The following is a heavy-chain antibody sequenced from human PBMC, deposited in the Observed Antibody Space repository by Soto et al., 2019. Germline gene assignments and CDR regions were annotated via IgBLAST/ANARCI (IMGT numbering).Heavy chain of an antibody. D-gene: IGHD3-3*01. CDR1: GYTFTSYY. Sequence: ASVKVSCKASGYTFTSYYMHWVRQAPGQGLEWMGIINPSGGSTSYAQKFQGRVTMTRDTSTSTVYMELSSLRSEDTAVYYCARDIGLRFLEWSETLNYWGQGTLVTVSS. CDR2: INPSGGST. V-gene: IGHV1-46*03. J-gene: IGHJ4*02. CDR3: ARDIGLRFLEWSETLNY.